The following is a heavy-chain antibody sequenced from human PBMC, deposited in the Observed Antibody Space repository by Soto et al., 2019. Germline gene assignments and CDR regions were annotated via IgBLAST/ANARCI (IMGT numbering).Heavy chain of an antibody. Sequence: QITLKESGPTLVKPTQTLTLTCTFSGFSLSTTGVGVGWIRQSPGKALEWLAFIYWDDDNRYSPSLKSRLTTPKFTSKNQGLLTRSNMDPVDTATYYCAGTSVNWGSQGLVDYWGKGTLATVAS. CDR1: GFSLSTTGVG. CDR3: AGTSVNWGSQGLVDY. D-gene: IGHD6-19*01. V-gene: IGHV2-5*02. J-gene: IGHJ4*02. CDR2: IYWDDDN.